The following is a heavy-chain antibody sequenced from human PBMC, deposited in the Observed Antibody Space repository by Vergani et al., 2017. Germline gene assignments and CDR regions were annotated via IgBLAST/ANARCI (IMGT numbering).Heavy chain of an antibody. Sequence: QVQLQESGAGLLKPSETLSLTCAVYGGSFSGYYWSWIRQPPGKGLEWIGEINHSGSTNYNPSLKSRVTISVDTSKNQFSLKQSSVTAADTAVYYCARRGIVVVPAAIRAFDYWGQGTLVTVSS. V-gene: IGHV4-34*01. J-gene: IGHJ4*02. CDR2: INHSGST. CDR1: GGSFSGYY. D-gene: IGHD2-2*02. CDR3: ARRGIVVVPAAIRAFDY.